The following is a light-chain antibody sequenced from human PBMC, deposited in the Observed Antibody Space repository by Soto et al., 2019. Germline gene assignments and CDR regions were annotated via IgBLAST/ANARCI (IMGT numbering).Light chain of an antibody. CDR2: DAS. CDR3: QHDNSDPWT. CDR1: QTIRRW. J-gene: IGKJ1*01. Sequence: STLSASVGDRVTITFRASQTIRRWLAWYQQRPGKAPKVLIYDASTLESGVPARFSGSGSETEFTLTISSLQPEDSATYYCQHDNSDPWTFGQGTKVDIK. V-gene: IGKV1-5*01.